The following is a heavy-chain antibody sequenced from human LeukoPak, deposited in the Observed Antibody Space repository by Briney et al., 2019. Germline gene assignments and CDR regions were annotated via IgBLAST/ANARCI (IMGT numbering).Heavy chain of an antibody. D-gene: IGHD2-21*01. J-gene: IGHJ4*02. CDR2: ISSSGIYI. CDR3: AQAIGRVVGTFDF. CDR1: GFTFSSYS. V-gene: IGHV3-21*01. Sequence: GGSLRLSCAASGFTFSSYSMNWVRQAPGKGLEWVSSISSSGIYIYYADSVEGRFTISRDNAKNSLYLQMNSLRAEDTGVYYCAQAIGRVVGTFDFWGQGTLDTVSS.